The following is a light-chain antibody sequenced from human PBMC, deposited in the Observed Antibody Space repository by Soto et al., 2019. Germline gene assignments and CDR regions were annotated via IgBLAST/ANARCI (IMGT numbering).Light chain of an antibody. CDR3: RQYGSSQIT. CDR2: GAS. V-gene: IGKV3-20*01. Sequence: EIVLTQSPGTLSLSPGERATLSCRASQSVSSSYLAWYQQKPGQAPRLLIYGASSRATGIPDRFSGSGSGTDLTMTISRLEPEEVAVYYCRQYGSSQITCGRGTRLEIK. J-gene: IGKJ5*01. CDR1: QSVSSSY.